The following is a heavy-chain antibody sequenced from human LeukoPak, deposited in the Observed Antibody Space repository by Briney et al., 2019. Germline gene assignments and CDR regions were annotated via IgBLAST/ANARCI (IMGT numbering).Heavy chain of an antibody. J-gene: IGHJ4*02. D-gene: IGHD1-26*01. V-gene: IGHV3-33*01. CDR2: IWYDGSNK. CDR3: ARHSPRLVGANSGLDY. Sequence: PGRSLRLSCAASGFTFSSYGMHWVRQAPGKGLEWVAVIWYDGSNKYYADSVKGRFTISRDNSKNTLYLQMNSLRAEDTAVYYCARHSPRLVGANSGLDYWGQGTLVTVSS. CDR1: GFTFSSYG.